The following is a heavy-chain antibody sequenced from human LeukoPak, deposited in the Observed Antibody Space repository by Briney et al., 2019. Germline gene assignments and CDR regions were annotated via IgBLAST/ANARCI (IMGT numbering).Heavy chain of an antibody. V-gene: IGHV3-66*01. CDR3: ARFVMVTAGDY. CDR1: GFTVSISY. D-gene: IGHD2-21*02. CDR2: IYADGST. J-gene: IGHJ4*02. Sequence: GGSLRLSCAASGFTVSISYISWVRQAPGKGLEWVSAIYADGSTYYADSVKGRFTISRDNSKNTLYLQMNSLRAEDTAVYYCARFVMVTAGDYWGQGTLVTVSS.